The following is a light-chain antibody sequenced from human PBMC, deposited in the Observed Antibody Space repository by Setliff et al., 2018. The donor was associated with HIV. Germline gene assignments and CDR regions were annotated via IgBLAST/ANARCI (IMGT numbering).Light chain of an antibody. CDR3: QVWDTSNDHHV. CDR1: NIGSKS. CDR2: DDN. J-gene: IGLJ1*01. Sequence: ELTQPPSVSVAPGKTARITCGGNNIGSKSVHWYQQKPGQAPVLVVYDDNDRPSGIPERFSGSNSGNTATLTISRVEAGDEADYYCQVWDTSNDHHVFGTGTKVTV. V-gene: IGLV3-21*03.